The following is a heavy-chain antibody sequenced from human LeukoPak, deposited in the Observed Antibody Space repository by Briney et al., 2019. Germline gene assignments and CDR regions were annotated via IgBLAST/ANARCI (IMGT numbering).Heavy chain of an antibody. D-gene: IGHD4-17*01. Sequence: GGSLRLSCAASGFTFSTYAMHWVRQAPGKGLEWVAVIWSDSTNKYYADSVRGRFTISRDNSKNTLYLQMSSLRAEDTAMYYCARDRLTTVTTFHFDYWGQGTLVTVSS. CDR1: GFTFSTYA. CDR3: ARDRLTTVTTFHFDY. J-gene: IGHJ4*02. CDR2: IWSDSTNK. V-gene: IGHV3-33*01.